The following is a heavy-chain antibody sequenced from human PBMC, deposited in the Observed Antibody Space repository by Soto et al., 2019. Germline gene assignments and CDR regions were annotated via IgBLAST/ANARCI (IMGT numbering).Heavy chain of an antibody. V-gene: IGHV3-15*07. D-gene: IGHD2-15*01. Sequence: EVQLVESGGGLVKPGGSLRLSCAASGFTFSNAWMNWVRQAPGKGLEWVGRIKSKTDGGTTDYAAPVKGGFTISRDDSKNTLYLQMNSLKTEDTAVYYCTTDWLLPVGYYGMDVWGQGTTVTVSS. J-gene: IGHJ6*02. CDR3: TTDWLLPVGYYGMDV. CDR2: IKSKTDGGTT. CDR1: GFTFSNAW.